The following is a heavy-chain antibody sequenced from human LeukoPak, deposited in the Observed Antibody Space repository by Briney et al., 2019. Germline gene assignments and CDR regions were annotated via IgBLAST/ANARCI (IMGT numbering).Heavy chain of an antibody. Sequence: SVKVSCKATGGTFRSSAITWVRQAPGQRFEWLGQISPIFGIADYAQKFQGRLTITTDESTSTAYLELSGLRSEDTALYYCAKTGVEYASSSGVLDSWGQGTLVTVSS. D-gene: IGHD6-6*01. CDR1: GGTFRSSA. J-gene: IGHJ4*02. V-gene: IGHV1-69*05. CDR2: ISPIFGIA. CDR3: AKTGVEYASSSGVLDS.